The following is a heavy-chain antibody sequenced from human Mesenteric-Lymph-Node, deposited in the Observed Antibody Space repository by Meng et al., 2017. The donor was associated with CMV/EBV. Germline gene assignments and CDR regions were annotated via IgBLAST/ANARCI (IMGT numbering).Heavy chain of an antibody. CDR3: AKDHSPYSSNWHPFDY. CDR2: IYDDGTST. V-gene: IGHV3-23*03. D-gene: IGHD6-13*01. CDR1: GFRFSSYA. Sequence: GESLKISCAASGFRFSSYAMSWVRQAPGKGLEWVSDIYDDGTSTYYADSVKGRFTISRDNSKNTLFLQMNSLRAEDTAVYYCAKDHSPYSSNWHPFDYWGQGTLVTVSS. J-gene: IGHJ4*02.